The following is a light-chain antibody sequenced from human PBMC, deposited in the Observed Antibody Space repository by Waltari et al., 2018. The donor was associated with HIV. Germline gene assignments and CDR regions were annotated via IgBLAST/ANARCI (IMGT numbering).Light chain of an antibody. Sequence: QSPLTQPASVSGSPGQPVTTTRNGPRRDLRSTMSLSSYQRHPGNGHRLIIYNVNSRPSGISRRFSGSKSGNAASLTISGLQTEDEAEYICCSYAGTITYLVFGGGTKLTVL. CDR3: CSYAGTITYLV. CDR1: RRDLRSTMS. J-gene: IGLJ2*01. CDR2: NVN. V-gene: IGLV2-14*03.